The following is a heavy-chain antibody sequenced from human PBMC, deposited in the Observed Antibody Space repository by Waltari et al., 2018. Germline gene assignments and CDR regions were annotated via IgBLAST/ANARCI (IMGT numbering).Heavy chain of an antibody. D-gene: IGHD3-16*01. CDR3: AIQPPQGQLGSYFYSGMDV. J-gene: IGHJ6*02. Sequence: EVQLVQSGAEVKKPGESLKISCRGSGYRFTSYWIGWVRQMPGKGLEWMGIIDFGGSETRYSPSCQGQVTISADKSISTAYLQWSRLKTSDTATYYCAIQPPQGQLGSYFYSGMDVWGQGTTVTVSS. CDR2: IDFGGSET. V-gene: IGHV5-51*01. CDR1: GYRFTSYW.